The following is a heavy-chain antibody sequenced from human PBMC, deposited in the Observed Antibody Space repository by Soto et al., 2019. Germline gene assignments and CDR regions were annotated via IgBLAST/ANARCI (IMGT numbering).Heavy chain of an antibody. CDR1: GFTFGNEA. Sequence: GGSLRLSCAPSGFTFGNEAMNCVRQAPRGGREWVSGISDSGDNTFYADSVRGRFTVSRDNSKNTLYLQMDSLRAEDTAVFYCAKDPDTFQYSSGWSPYMDVWGQGTTVTAP. CDR2: ISDSGDNT. J-gene: IGHJ6*02. D-gene: IGHD6-19*01. V-gene: IGHV3-23*01. CDR3: AKDPDTFQYSSGWSPYMDV.